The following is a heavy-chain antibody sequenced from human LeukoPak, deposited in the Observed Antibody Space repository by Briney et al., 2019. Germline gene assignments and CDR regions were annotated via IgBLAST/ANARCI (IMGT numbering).Heavy chain of an antibody. CDR1: GGSFSGYY. V-gene: IGHV4-34*01. D-gene: IGHD5-24*01. CDR2: INHSGST. CDR3: APDRRDGYNMS. Sequence: PSETLSLTCAVYGGSFSGYYWSWIRQSPGKGLEWIGEINHSGSTNYNPSLKSRVTISVDTSKNQFSLKLSSVTAADTAVYYCAPDRRDGYNMSWGQGTLVTVSS. J-gene: IGHJ4*02.